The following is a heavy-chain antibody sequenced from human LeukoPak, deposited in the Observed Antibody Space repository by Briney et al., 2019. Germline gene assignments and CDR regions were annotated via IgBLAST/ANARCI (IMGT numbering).Heavy chain of an antibody. D-gene: IGHD3-22*01. CDR1: GFTFSSYA. CDR3: AKEVGHYYYDSSGYSDY. Sequence: GGSLRLSCAASGFTFSSYAKSWVRQAPGKGLEWVSAISGSGGSTYYADSVKGRFTISRDNSKNTLYLQMNSLRAEDTAVYYCAKEVGHYYYDSSGYSDYWGQGTLVTLSS. J-gene: IGHJ4*02. V-gene: IGHV3-23*01. CDR2: ISGSGGST.